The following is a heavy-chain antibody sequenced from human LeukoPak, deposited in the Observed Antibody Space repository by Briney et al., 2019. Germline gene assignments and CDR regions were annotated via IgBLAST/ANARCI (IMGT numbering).Heavy chain of an antibody. CDR2: IYYRGTT. Sequence: SETLSLTCTVSGGSISSTSYYWGWIRQPPGKGVEWIGSIYYRGTTYYNPSLKSRVTISVDTSKNQFSLRLTSVTAADTAVYFCAREGDGFDWFVDYWGQGTLVTVSS. J-gene: IGHJ4*02. CDR3: AREGDGFDWFVDY. D-gene: IGHD3-9*01. V-gene: IGHV4-39*02. CDR1: GGSISSTSYY.